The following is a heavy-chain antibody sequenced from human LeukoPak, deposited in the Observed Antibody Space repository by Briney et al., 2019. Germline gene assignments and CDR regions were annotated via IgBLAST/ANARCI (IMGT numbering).Heavy chain of an antibody. J-gene: IGHJ5*02. D-gene: IGHD3-10*01. CDR2: IIPIFGTA. CDR3: ARTALLWFGELLTDWFDP. Sequence: WASVKVSCKASGGTFSSYAISWVRQAPGQGLEWMGGIIPIFGTANYAQKFQGRVTITADESTSTAYMELSSLRSEDTAVYYCARTALLWFGELLTDWFDPWGQGTLATVSS. V-gene: IGHV1-69*13. CDR1: GGTFSSYA.